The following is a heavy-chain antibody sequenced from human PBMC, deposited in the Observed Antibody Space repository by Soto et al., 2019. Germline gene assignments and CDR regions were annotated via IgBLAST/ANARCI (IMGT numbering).Heavy chain of an antibody. CDR1: GVPFSNYT. V-gene: IGHV1-69*02. CDR2: IIPILGIA. CDR3: ARRYSPGPWGSGGFDY. J-gene: IGHJ4*02. D-gene: IGHD2-15*01. Sequence: QVQLVQSGAEVKKPGSSVTVSCKASGVPFSNYTITWVRQAPGQGLEWMGRIIPILGIANYEQKFQGRVTITADKSTSTAYMELSSLRSEDTAVYFCARRYSPGPWGSGGFDYWGQGTLVTVSS.